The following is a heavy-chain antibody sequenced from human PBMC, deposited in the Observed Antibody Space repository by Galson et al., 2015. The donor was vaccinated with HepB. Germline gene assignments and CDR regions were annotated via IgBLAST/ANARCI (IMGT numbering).Heavy chain of an antibody. CDR3: TTDVNYSTYWSWLDP. Sequence: SLRLSCAASGFPFNNAWMTWVRQAPGMGLEWVGRIKSKTDGETIDYAAPVKGRFTISRDDSKNRLYLQMNSLKPEDTAVYYCTTDVNYSTYWSWLDPWGQGTLVTVSS. J-gene: IGHJ5*02. D-gene: IGHD2-8*02. V-gene: IGHV3-15*01. CDR2: IKSKTDGETI. CDR1: GFPFNNAW.